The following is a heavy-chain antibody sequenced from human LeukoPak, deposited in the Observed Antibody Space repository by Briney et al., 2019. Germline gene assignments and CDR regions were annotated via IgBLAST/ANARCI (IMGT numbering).Heavy chain of an antibody. CDR1: GGSISSYY. Sequence: KPSETLSLTCTVSGGSISSYYWSWIPQPPGKGLEWIGYISYSGSTNFNPSLKSRVTISVDTSKNQFSLKLSSVTAADTAVYYCAREGTAGTNLNWFGPWGQGTLVTVSS. V-gene: IGHV4-59*01. CDR3: AREGTAGTNLNWFGP. D-gene: IGHD1-1*01. CDR2: ISYSGST. J-gene: IGHJ5*02.